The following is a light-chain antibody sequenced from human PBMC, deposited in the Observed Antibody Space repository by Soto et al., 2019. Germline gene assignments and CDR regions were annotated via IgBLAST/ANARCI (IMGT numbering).Light chain of an antibody. V-gene: IGKV1-5*01. J-gene: IGKJ1*01. Sequence: DIQMTQSPSTLSASVGDRVTITCRASQSISTWLAWYQQKPGRAPNLLIYDASILESGFPSRFSGSGSGTEFTLTISSLQPDDVATYYGQQFNSFFSFGQGTKVEIK. CDR1: QSISTW. CDR2: DAS. CDR3: QQFNSFFS.